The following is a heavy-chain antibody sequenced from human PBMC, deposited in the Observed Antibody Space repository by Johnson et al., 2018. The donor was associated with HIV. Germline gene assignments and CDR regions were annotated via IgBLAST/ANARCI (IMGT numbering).Heavy chain of an antibody. J-gene: IGHJ3*02. CDR1: GFTFRTFP. V-gene: IGHV3-30*04. D-gene: IGHD6-13*01. CDR3: AKEYSSSWPDQYAFDI. Sequence: QVQLVESGGGVVQPGRSLRLSCAASGFTFRTFPMHWVRQAPGKGLEWMAFISYNEDKKYYADSVKGRFTISRDNSKNTLFLQMNSLRAEDTAVYYCAKEYSSSWPDQYAFDIWGQGTMVTVSS. CDR2: ISYNEDKK.